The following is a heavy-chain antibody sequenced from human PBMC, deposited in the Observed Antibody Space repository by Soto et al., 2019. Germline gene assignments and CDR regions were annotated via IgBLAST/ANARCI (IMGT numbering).Heavy chain of an antibody. Sequence: KTSETRPLTCTVSGGSNSPYYRIWIRHPPGWGLEWIGYNCHTGTPRYSPSLESRVTISVDSSKNQVYLKLTSVTAADTAVYFCAREASVGTSPFSNSGWYGYFDYWGPGALVTVSS. CDR3: AREASVGTSPFSNSGWYGYFDY. V-gene: IGHV4-59*01. D-gene: IGHD6-19*01. CDR1: GGSNSPYY. CDR2: NCHTGTP. J-gene: IGHJ4*02.